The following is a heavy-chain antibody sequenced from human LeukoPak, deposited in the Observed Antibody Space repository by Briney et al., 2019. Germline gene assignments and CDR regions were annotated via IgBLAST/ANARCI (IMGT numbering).Heavy chain of an antibody. D-gene: IGHD1-20*01. CDR1: GYTFTSYG. Sequence: GASVKVSCKASGYTFTSYGISWVRQAPGQRLEWMGWISAYNGNTNYAQKLQGRVTMTTDTSTSTAYMELRSLRSDDTAVYYCARDPPLQSYNWNLEYWGQGTLVTVSS. CDR3: ARDPPLQSYNWNLEY. CDR2: ISAYNGNT. V-gene: IGHV1-18*01. J-gene: IGHJ4*02.